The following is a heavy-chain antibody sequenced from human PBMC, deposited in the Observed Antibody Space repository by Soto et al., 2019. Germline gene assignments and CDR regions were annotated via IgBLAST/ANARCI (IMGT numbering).Heavy chain of an antibody. J-gene: IGHJ2*01. CDR3: ARFNWYFDL. CDR2: IYYSGST. Sequence: PSWTLALTSAVSGDCISIRRYSWGWIRQPPGKGLEWIGSIYYSGSTYYNPSLKSRVTISVDTSKNQFSLKLSSVTAADTAMYYCARFNWYFDLWGRGTLVTVSS. CDR1: GDCISIRRYS. V-gene: IGHV4-39*07.